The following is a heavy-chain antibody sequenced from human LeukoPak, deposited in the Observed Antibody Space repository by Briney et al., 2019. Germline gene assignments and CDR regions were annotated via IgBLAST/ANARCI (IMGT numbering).Heavy chain of an antibody. CDR2: ISGAGSYT. J-gene: IGHJ4*02. Sequence: GGSLTLSRAASGFTFSVYEMNWVRQAPGKGLEWVSYISGAGSYTFYADSVKGRFTISRDNSKNTLYLQMNSLRAEDTAVYYCARVSQKWFGELFPFDYWGQGTLVTVSS. CDR1: GFTFSVYE. CDR3: ARVSQKWFGELFPFDY. V-gene: IGHV3-48*03. D-gene: IGHD3-10*01.